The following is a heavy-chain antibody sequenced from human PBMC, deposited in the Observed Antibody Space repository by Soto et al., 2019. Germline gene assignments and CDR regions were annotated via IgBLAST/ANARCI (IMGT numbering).Heavy chain of an antibody. CDR3: ARDLGSTSCYALCYYYGMDV. D-gene: IGHD2-2*01. CDR2: IKQDGSEK. V-gene: IGHV3-7*01. J-gene: IGHJ6*02. CDR1: GFTFSSYW. Sequence: PGGSLRLSCAASGFTFSSYWMSWVRQAPGKGLEWVANIKQDGSEKYYVDSVKGRFTISRDNAKNSLYLQMNSLRAEDTAVYYCARDLGSTSCYALCYYYGMDVWGQGTTVTVSS.